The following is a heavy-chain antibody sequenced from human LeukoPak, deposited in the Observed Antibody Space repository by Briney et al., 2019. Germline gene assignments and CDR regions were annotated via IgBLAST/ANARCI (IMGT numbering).Heavy chain of an antibody. D-gene: IGHD1-26*01. Sequence: WASVKVSCKASGYTFTSYDINWVRQATGQGLEWMGWMNPNSGNTGYAQKFQGRVTMTRNTSISTAYMELSSLRSEDTAVYYCARTAGATAPYYYYMDVWGKGTTVTISS. CDR1: GYTFTSYD. CDR3: ARTAGATAPYYYYMDV. CDR2: MNPNSGNT. J-gene: IGHJ6*03. V-gene: IGHV1-8*01.